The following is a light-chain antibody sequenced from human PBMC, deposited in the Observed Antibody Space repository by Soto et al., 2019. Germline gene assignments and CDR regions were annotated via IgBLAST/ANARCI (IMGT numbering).Light chain of an antibody. V-gene: IGLV1-44*01. CDR3: AAWDDSLNGAV. CDR1: SSNIGRNT. CDR2: SNN. J-gene: IGLJ7*01. Sequence: QSVLTQPPSASGTPGQRVTISCSGSSSNIGRNTVNWYQQVPGTAPKLLIHSNNQRPSGVPDRISGSKSGTSASLAISGLQSEDEADYYCAAWDDSLNGAVFGGGTQLTVL.